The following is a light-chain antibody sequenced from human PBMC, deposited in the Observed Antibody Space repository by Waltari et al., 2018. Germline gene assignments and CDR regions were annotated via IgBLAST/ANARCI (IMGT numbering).Light chain of an antibody. J-gene: IGLJ6*01. V-gene: IGLV2-11*01. Sequence: QAALTQPRSVSGSPRQSVTISCTGTSSDIGGYSYVSWYQQHPGTAPKLMIYDVSKRPSGVSDRFSGSKSGNTASLTISGLQAEDEADYYCCSYGGTYNVFGSGTKLTVL. CDR3: CSYGGTYNV. CDR2: DVS. CDR1: SSDIGGYSY.